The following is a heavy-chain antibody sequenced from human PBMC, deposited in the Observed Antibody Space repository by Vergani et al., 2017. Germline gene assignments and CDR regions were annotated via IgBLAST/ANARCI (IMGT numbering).Heavy chain of an antibody. CDR1: GFTFSDYY. Sequence: QVQLVESGGGLVKPGGSLRLSCAASGFTFSDYYMSWTRQAPGKGLEWVSYISSSGSTIYYADSVKGRFTISRDNAKNSLYLQMNGLRAEDTAVYDCARKHISNDYDSSGYYYMGYYYGMDVWGQGTTVTVSS. CDR3: ARKHISNDYDSSGYYYMGYYYGMDV. J-gene: IGHJ6*02. CDR2: ISSSGSTI. V-gene: IGHV3-11*01. D-gene: IGHD3-22*01.